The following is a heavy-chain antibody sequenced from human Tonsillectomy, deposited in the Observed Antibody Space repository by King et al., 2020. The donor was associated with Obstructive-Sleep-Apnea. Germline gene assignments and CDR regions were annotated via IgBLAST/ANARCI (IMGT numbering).Heavy chain of an antibody. Sequence: VQLVESGAEVKKPGSSVNVSCKASGGTFSNYAISWVRQAPGQGLEWMGGIIPIFGTANYAQKIQGRVTITADESTSTGYMELSSLRSEDTAVYYCASGYYYESSGYWGPFDYWGQGTLVTVSS. V-gene: IGHV1-69*01. CDR1: GGTFSNYA. J-gene: IGHJ4*02. D-gene: IGHD3-22*01. CDR3: ASGYYYESSGYWGPFDY. CDR2: IIPIFGTA.